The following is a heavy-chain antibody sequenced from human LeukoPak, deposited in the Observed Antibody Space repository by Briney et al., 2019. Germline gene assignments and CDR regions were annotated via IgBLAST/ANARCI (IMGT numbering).Heavy chain of an antibody. D-gene: IGHD1-26*01. CDR1: GYIFTSYY. J-gene: IGHJ4*02. V-gene: IGHV1-46*01. Sequence: ASVKVSCKASGYIFTSYYMHWVRQAPGQGLEWMAIINPSGGSTSYAQKFQGRVTMTRDTSTSTVYMELSSLRSEDTAVYYCARDSALVGATISPVDYWGQGTLVTVSS. CDR2: INPSGGST. CDR3: ARDSALVGATISPVDY.